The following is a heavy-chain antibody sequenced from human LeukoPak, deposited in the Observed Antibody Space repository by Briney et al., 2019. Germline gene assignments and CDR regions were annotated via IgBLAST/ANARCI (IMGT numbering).Heavy chain of an antibody. J-gene: IGHJ3*02. CDR3: ARGRAGITGTWDAFDI. Sequence: GGSLRLSCAVSGFTVSRNYMSWVRQAPGKGLEWVSVIYSGGSTDYADSVKGRFTISRDNSKNTVYLQMNSLRPEDTAMYYCARGRAGITGTWDAFDIWGQGTMVTVSS. D-gene: IGHD1-20*01. V-gene: IGHV3-53*01. CDR1: GFTVSRNY. CDR2: IYSGGST.